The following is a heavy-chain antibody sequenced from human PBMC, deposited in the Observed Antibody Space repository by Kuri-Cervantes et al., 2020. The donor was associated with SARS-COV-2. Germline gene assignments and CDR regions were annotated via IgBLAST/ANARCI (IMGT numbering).Heavy chain of an antibody. V-gene: IGHV1-2*02. CDR1: GYAFTVYY. Sequence: ASVKVSCKASGYAFTVYYMHCVRQAPGQGLEWMGWINPNSGGTNYAQKFQGRVTMTRDTSISTAYMELSRLRSDDTAVYYCGRDRGPQEMFDPWGQGTLVTVSS. D-gene: IGHD3-10*01. CDR3: GRDRGPQEMFDP. J-gene: IGHJ5*02. CDR2: INPNSGGT.